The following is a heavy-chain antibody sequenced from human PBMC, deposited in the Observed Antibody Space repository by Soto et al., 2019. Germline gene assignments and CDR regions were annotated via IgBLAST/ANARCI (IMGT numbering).Heavy chain of an antibody. Sequence: SVKVSCKASGGTFSRYAISWVRQAPGQGLEWMGGIIPIFGTANYAQKFQGRVTITADESTSTAYMELSSLRSEDTAVYYCARARQWLDTYYYYYGMDVWGQGTTVTVSS. J-gene: IGHJ6*02. CDR2: IIPIFGTA. CDR1: GGTFSRYA. D-gene: IGHD6-19*01. CDR3: ARARQWLDTYYYYYGMDV. V-gene: IGHV1-69*13.